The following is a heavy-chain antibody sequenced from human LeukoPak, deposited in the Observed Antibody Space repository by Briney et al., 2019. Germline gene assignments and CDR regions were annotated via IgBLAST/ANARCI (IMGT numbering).Heavy chain of an antibody. D-gene: IGHD3-16*02. CDR2: VIPIFGTA. J-gene: IGHJ4*02. CDR3: ARDSLYYFDF. CDR1: GGTFSSYA. V-gene: IGHV1-69*05. Sequence: SVKVSCKASGGTFSSYAISWVRQAPGQGLEWMGRVIPIFGTANYAQKFQGRVTITTDESTSTAYMELSSLRSEDTAVYYCARDSLYYFDFWGQGTLVTVSS.